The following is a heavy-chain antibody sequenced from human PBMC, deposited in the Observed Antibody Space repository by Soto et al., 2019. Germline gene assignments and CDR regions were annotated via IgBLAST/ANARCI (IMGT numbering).Heavy chain of an antibody. J-gene: IGHJ4*02. Sequence: VSCGTSGGHCCSRIRQHTGKGLEYIGYIFYTGTTNYNSSLWSRVAMSVDTSKNQFSLKLSSVTAADTAVYSCARCSEDTDMVFDFWGQGTLGTVYS. V-gene: IGHV4-59*11. CDR1: CGTSGGHC. D-gene: IGHD5-18*01. CDR3: ARCSEDTDMVFDF. CDR2: IFYTGTT.